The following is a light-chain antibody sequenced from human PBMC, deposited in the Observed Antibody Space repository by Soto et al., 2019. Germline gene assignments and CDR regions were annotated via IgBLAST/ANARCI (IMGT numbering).Light chain of an antibody. CDR3: QKYGNFWT. Sequence: DIQMTQSPSTLSASVGDTVTITCRASQIISSWLAWYQQKPGKAPKFLIYKVSNLESGVPSRFSGSGSGTDFSLTIRRLEPDDFAVYYCQKYGNFWTFGQGTKVDIK. CDR1: QIISSW. CDR2: KVS. V-gene: IGKV1-5*03. J-gene: IGKJ1*01.